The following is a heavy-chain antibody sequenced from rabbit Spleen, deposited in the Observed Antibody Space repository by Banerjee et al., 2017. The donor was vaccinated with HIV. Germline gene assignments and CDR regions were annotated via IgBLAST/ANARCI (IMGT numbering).Heavy chain of an antibody. Sequence: QSLEESGGGLVQPEGSLTLTCKASGVSFSDKDVMCWVRQAPGKGLEWIACINAVTGKTVYATWAKGRFPFSKTSSTTVTLQMATLTAADTAPYFCAREDVYGYPFPTKLWGQGTLVTV. D-gene: IGHD6-1*01. V-gene: IGHV1S40*01. CDR2: INAVTGKT. J-gene: IGHJ4*01. CDR1: GVSFSDKDV. CDR3: AREDVYGYPFPTKL.